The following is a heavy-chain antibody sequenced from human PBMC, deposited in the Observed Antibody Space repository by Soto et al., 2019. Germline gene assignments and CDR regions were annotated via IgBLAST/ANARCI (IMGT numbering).Heavy chain of an antibody. V-gene: IGHV4-34*01. J-gene: IGHJ5*02. CDR1: GGSFSGYY. CDR2: INHSGST. CDR3: ASGRTIFGVVRRLRWFDP. Sequence: PSETLSLTCAVYGGSFSGYYWSWIRQPPGKGLEWIGEINHSGSTNYNPSLKSRVTISVDTSKNQFSLKLSSVTAADTAVYYCASGRTIFGVVRRLRWFDPRGQGTLVTVSS. D-gene: IGHD3-3*01.